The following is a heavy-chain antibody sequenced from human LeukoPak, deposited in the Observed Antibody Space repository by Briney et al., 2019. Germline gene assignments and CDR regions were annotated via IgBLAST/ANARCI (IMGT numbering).Heavy chain of an antibody. V-gene: IGHV3-30*10. J-gene: IGHJ4*02. CDR3: ASSRQRTAGLRKLEYHFDS. CDR2: ISFDVNDE. D-gene: IGHD1-14*01. CDR1: GFSFSSFA. Sequence: GGSLRLSCAASGFSFSSFAMHCVRQAPGEGVECVAVISFDVNDEYYTDSVKGRFTISRDNSKNTVGLQMNSLRGEDTAVFYCASSRQRTAGLRKLEYHFDSWGQGSLVIVS.